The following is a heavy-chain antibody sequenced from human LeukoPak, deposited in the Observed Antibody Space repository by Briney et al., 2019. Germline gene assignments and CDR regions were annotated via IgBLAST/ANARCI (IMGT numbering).Heavy chain of an antibody. CDR3: ARAGGDIVVVPAAMFDGFDP. D-gene: IGHD2-2*01. CDR1: AFTFGSDS. CDR2: ITSSSSYI. J-gene: IGHJ5*02. Sequence: GRSLRLSFSASAFTFGSDSTNWVPEGPEKGLEWGSSITSSSSYIYYADSVKGRFTISRDNAKNSLYLKMNSLRAEDTAVYYCARAGGDIVVVPAAMFDGFDPWGQGTLVTVAS. V-gene: IGHV3-21*01.